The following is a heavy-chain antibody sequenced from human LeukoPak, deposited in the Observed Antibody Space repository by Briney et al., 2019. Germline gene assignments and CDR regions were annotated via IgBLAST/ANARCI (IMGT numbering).Heavy chain of an antibody. Sequence: SETLSLTCTVSGGSISSSRYYWGWIRQPPGKGLEWIGSIYYSGSTYYNPSLKSRVTISVDTSKNQFSLKLSSVTAADTAVYYCARHPFLRYFDWLLTWGQGTLVTVSS. J-gene: IGHJ5*02. CDR2: IYYSGST. CDR1: GGSISSSRYY. CDR3: ARHPFLRYFDWLLT. D-gene: IGHD3-9*01. V-gene: IGHV4-39*01.